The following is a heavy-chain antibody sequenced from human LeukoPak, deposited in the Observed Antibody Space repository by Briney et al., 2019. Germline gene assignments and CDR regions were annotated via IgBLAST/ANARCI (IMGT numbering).Heavy chain of an antibody. J-gene: IGHJ4*02. CDR3: AREGAGGSWAGY. V-gene: IGHV1-2*02. CDR2: INPNSGDT. CDR1: GYTFTGYY. Sequence: GASVKVSCKASGYTFTGYYMHWVRQAPGQGLEWMGWINPNSGDTNYAQKFQGRVTVTRDTSISTAFMELNRLTSDDTAAYYCAREGAGGSWAGYWGQGTLVTVSS. D-gene: IGHD1-26*01.